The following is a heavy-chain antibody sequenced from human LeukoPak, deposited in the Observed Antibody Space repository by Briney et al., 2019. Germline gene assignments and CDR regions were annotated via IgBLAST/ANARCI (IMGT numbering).Heavy chain of an antibody. V-gene: IGHV3-23*01. Sequence: GGSLRLSCAASGFTFSSYAMSWVRQAPGKGLEWVSAISGSGGSTYYADSVKGRFTISRDNAKNSLYLQMNSLRAEDTALYYCASSLGSQVGAFDIWGQGTMVTVSS. J-gene: IGHJ3*02. CDR2: ISGSGGST. D-gene: IGHD2-15*01. CDR3: ASSLGSQVGAFDI. CDR1: GFTFSSYA.